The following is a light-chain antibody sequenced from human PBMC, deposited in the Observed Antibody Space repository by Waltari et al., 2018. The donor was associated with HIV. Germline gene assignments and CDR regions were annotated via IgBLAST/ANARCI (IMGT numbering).Light chain of an antibody. V-gene: IGLV2-14*03. Sequence: QSALTQPASVSGSPGQSITISCTGTRSDVGGYNYVSWYQQNPGKAPKRIIYDVTDRPSGVSNRFSGSKSGNTASLTISGLQAEDEADYYCVSYTSTIPLGAVFGGGTQLTVL. CDR2: DVT. CDR3: VSYTSTIPLGAV. CDR1: RSDVGGYNY. J-gene: IGLJ7*01.